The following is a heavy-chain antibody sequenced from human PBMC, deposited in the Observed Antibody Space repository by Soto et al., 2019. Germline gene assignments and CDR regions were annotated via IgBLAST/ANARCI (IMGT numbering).Heavy chain of an antibody. Sequence: VGSLRLSCAASGFTFSTYAMSWVRQAPGKGLEWVSALSNTGAGTYYADSVKGRFTISRDNSRSTLYLQMNSLRVEDSATYYCATALAVTLGAFDIWGQGTVVTVSS. V-gene: IGHV3-23*01. CDR2: LSNTGAGT. CDR1: GFTFSTYA. CDR3: ATALAVTLGAFDI. J-gene: IGHJ3*02. D-gene: IGHD4-17*01.